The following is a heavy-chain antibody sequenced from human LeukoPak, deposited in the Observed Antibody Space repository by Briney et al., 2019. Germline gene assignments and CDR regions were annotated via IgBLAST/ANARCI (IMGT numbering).Heavy chain of an antibody. Sequence: GESLKISCTGSGYSFTSYWIGWVRQMPGKGLEWMGIIYPGDSDTRYSPSFQGQVTISADKSISTAYLQWSSLKASDTAMYYCARHIVATMMVGAYYMDVWGKGTTVTVSS. CDR1: GYSFTSYW. V-gene: IGHV5-51*01. D-gene: IGHD5-12*01. CDR2: IYPGDSDT. J-gene: IGHJ6*03. CDR3: ARHIVATMMVGAYYMDV.